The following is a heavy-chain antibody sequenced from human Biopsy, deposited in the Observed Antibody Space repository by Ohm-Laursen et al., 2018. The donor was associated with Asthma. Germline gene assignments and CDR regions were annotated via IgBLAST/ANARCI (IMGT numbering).Heavy chain of an antibody. V-gene: IGHV3-30*03. D-gene: IGHD3-22*01. Sequence: SLRLSCAASGFVFSQCGMHWVRQGPGKGLEWVALVSSDGHNKYYEDSVKGRFTISRDNSRNRLYLQINRLTIEDSAVYFCARQSGQDYGDSSGFDIWGQGTKVAVPS. CDR2: VSSDGHNK. CDR1: GFVFSQCG. CDR3: ARQSGQDYGDSSGFDI. J-gene: IGHJ3*02.